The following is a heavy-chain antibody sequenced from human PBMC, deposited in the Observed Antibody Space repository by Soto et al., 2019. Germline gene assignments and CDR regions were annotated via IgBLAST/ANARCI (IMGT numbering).Heavy chain of an antibody. CDR3: ARDRSARIAAAGTFFWFDP. CDR2: INPNSGGT. CDR1: GYTFTGYY. V-gene: IGHV1-2*04. J-gene: IGHJ5*02. D-gene: IGHD6-13*01. Sequence: QVQLVQSGAEVKKPGASVKVSCKASGYTFTGYYMHWVRQAPGQGIEWMGWINPNSGGTNYAQKFQGWVTMTRDTSIRTAYMELSRLRSDDTAVYYCARDRSARIAAAGTFFWFDPWGQGTLVTVSS.